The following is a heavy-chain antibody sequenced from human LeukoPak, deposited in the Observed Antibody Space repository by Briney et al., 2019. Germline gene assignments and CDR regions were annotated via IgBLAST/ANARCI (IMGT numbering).Heavy chain of an antibody. CDR3: ARDRGFSFCSLDY. V-gene: IGHV4-59*01. D-gene: IGHD5-18*01. J-gene: IGHJ4*02. CDR1: GGSISSYY. Sequence: SSETLSLTCIVSGGSISSYYWSWIRQPPGKGLEWIGYIYYSGSINYNPSLKSRVTISIDTSKNQFSLKLSSVTAADTAVYYCARDRGFSFCSLDYWGQGTLVTVSS. CDR2: IYYSGSI.